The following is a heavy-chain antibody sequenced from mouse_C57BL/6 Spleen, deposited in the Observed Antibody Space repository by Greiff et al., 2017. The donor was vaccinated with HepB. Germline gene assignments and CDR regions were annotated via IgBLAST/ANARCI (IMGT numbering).Heavy chain of an antibody. Sequence: EVQLQQSGAELVRPGASVKLSCTASGFNIKDYYMHWVKQRPEQGLEWIGRIDPEDGDTEYAPKFQGKATMTADTSSNTAYLQLSSLTSEDTAVYYCTTAVDTTVVDWYFDVWGTGTTVTVSS. CDR2: IDPEDGDT. J-gene: IGHJ1*03. D-gene: IGHD1-1*01. CDR3: TTAVDTTVVDWYFDV. CDR1: GFNIKDYY. V-gene: IGHV14-1*01.